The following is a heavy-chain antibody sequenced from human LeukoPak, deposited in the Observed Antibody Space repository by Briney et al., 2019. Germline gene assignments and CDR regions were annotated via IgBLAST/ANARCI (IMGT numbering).Heavy chain of an antibody. Sequence: GRSLRLSCAASGFTFSSYGMHWVRQAPGKGLEWVAVISYDGSNKYYADSVKGRFTISRDNSKNTLYLQMNSLRAEDTAVYYCARDESYYYDSSGCSLDYWGQGTLVTVSS. D-gene: IGHD3-22*01. CDR2: ISYDGSNK. J-gene: IGHJ4*02. CDR3: ARDESYYYDSSGCSLDY. V-gene: IGHV3-30*03. CDR1: GFTFSSYG.